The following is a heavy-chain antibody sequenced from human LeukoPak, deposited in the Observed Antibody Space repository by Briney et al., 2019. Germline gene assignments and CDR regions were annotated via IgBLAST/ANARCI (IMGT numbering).Heavy chain of an antibody. CDR1: GLTVTSKY. CDR2: INSGGTT. V-gene: IGHV3-66*02. J-gene: IGHJ4*02. CDR3: AKDRYSGLNTIDY. Sequence: QPEGSLRLSCAASGLTVTSKYMAWVRQAPGKGLEWVSFINSGGTTNYADSVKGRFTISRDNSKSTLYLQMNSLRAEDTAVYYCAKDRYSGLNTIDYWGQGTLVTVSS. D-gene: IGHD6-13*01.